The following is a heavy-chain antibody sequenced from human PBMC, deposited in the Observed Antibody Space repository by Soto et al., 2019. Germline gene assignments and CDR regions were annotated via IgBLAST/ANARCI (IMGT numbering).Heavy chain of an antibody. D-gene: IGHD3-22*01. CDR1: GGLFSSYP. CDR2: IIPVFQTA. J-gene: IGHJ4*02. Sequence: SVKVSCKASGGLFSSYPISWVRQVPGQGLEWVGGIIPVFQTAYYTQRFQGRVTITADESTNTAYMELSSLRSEDTAIYYCARGGSGYTWFNEFWGQGTLVTVSS. CDR3: ARGGSGYTWFNEF. V-gene: IGHV1-69*13.